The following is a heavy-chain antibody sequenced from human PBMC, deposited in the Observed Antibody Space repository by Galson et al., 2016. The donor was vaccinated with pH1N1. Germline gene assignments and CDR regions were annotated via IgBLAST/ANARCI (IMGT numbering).Heavy chain of an antibody. Sequence: LSLTCTVSGGSISTSNFYWGWIRQSPGKGLEWIGNIYYSGSTYYNPSLKSRVTISVDTSKKQFSLNLNSVTAADTAVYYCPKARKITRQTFWATADALRGGSGRFDYWGQGTLVTVSS. CDR3: PKARKITRQTFWATADALRGGSGRFDY. J-gene: IGHJ4*02. CDR2: IYYSGST. D-gene: IGHD3-10*01. CDR1: GGSISTSNFY. V-gene: IGHV4-39*07.